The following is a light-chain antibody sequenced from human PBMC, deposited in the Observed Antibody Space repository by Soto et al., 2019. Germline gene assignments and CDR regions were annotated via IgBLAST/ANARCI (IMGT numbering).Light chain of an antibody. CDR1: QSVSIK. J-gene: IGKJ5*01. Sequence: ILVTQSPATLSVFPVYIATLSCMSSQSVSIKLAWYQQKPGQAPRLLIYDASTRATGIPARFTGSGSGTEFTLTISSRQSEDFAVYYCQQYNNGSPITFGQGTRLEIK. V-gene: IGKV3-15*01. CDR3: QQYNNGSPIT. CDR2: DAS.